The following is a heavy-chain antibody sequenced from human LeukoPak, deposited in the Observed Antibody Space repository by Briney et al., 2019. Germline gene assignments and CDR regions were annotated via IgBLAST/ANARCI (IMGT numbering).Heavy chain of an antibody. CDR2: INPNSGGT. V-gene: IGHV1-2*02. CDR3: ARRLWFGELSWFDP. J-gene: IGHJ5*02. Sequence: ASVKVSCKASGYTFTGYYMHWVRQAPGQGLEWMGWINPNSGGTNYAQKFQGRVTMTRDTSISTAYMELSRLRSDDPAVYYCARRLWFGELSWFDPWGQGTLVTVSS. D-gene: IGHD3-10*01. CDR1: GYTFTGYY.